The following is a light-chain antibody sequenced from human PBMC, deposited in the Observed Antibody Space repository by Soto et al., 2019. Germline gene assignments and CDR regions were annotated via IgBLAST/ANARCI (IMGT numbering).Light chain of an antibody. J-gene: IGLJ1*01. V-gene: IGLV2-14*01. CDR2: EVT. CDR3: TSYTTTNTPYV. CDR1: SSDVGAYNF. Sequence: QSDLTQPASGSGSPGQSITISCSGTSSDVGAYNFVSWYQVHPGRAPKLIISEVTVRPSGVSHRFSGSKSGNSASLTISGLQPEDEADYYCTSYTTTNTPYVFGSGTKLTVL.